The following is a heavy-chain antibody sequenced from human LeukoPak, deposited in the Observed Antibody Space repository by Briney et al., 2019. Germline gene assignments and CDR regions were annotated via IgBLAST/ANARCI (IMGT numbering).Heavy chain of an antibody. CDR2: TYYRSKWHN. V-gene: IGHV6-1*01. J-gene: IGHJ6*04. D-gene: IGHD4-23*01. CDR1: GDSVSSNGAT. Sequence: SQTLSLTCAISGDSVSSNGATWNWIRQSPSRGLEWLGRTYYRSKWHNEYAVSVRSRITINADTSKNQFSLQLNSVTPEDTAVYFCARGLAGNVDVWGKGTTVTVSS. CDR3: ARGLAGNVDV.